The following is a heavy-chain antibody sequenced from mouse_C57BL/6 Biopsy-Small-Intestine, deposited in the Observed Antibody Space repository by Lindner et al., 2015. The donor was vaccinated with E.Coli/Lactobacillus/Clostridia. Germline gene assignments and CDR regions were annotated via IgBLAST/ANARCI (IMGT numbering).Heavy chain of an antibody. V-gene: IGHV1-80*01. CDR3: ARGDDDGTY. CDR1: GYAFSSYW. D-gene: IGHD2-4*01. CDR2: IYPGDGDT. J-gene: IGHJ3*01. Sequence: VQLQESGAELVKPGASVKISCKVSGYAFSSYWMNWVKQRPGKGLEWIGQIYPGDGDTNYNGKFKDKATLTADKPSSTAYMQLSSLTSEDSAVYFCARGDDDGTYWGQGTLVTVSA.